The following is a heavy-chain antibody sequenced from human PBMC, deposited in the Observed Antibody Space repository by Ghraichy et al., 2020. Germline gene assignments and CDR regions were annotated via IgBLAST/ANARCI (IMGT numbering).Heavy chain of an antibody. CDR3: ARGAAGSEAYFDY. Sequence: SETLSLTCAVYGGSFSGYYWSWIRQPPGKGLEWIGEINHSGSTNYNPSLKSRVTISVDTSKNQFSLKLSSVTAADTAVYYCARGAAGSEAYFDYWGQGTLVTVSS. CDR2: INHSGST. J-gene: IGHJ4*02. CDR1: GGSFSGYY. V-gene: IGHV4-34*01. D-gene: IGHD6-13*01.